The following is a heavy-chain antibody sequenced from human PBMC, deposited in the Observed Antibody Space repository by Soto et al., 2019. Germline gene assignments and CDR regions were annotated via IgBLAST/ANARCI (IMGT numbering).Heavy chain of an antibody. Sequence: PGGSLRLSCAASGFTFSSYAMSWVRQAPGKGLEWVSAISGSGGSTHYADSVKGRFTVSRDNSKNTLYLQMNSLRAEDTAVYNCAKEPVGPDWYFDLWVRGTLVTVSS. CDR2: ISGSGGST. V-gene: IGHV3-23*01. J-gene: IGHJ2*01. CDR3: AKEPVGPDWYFDL. CDR1: GFTFSSYA.